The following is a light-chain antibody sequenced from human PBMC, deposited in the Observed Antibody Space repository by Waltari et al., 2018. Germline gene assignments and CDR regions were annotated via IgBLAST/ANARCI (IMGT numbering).Light chain of an antibody. Sequence: GRASQGVSMSLAWYNQKPGQAPRFLIYLASSRATGVPDRFIGSEPGTDFRLTISRRKLEVFAVNYCQHYVRFPVSFGQGTKVEIK. CDR1: QGVSMS. J-gene: IGKJ1*01. CDR2: LAS. CDR3: QHYVRFPVS. V-gene: IGKV3-20*01.